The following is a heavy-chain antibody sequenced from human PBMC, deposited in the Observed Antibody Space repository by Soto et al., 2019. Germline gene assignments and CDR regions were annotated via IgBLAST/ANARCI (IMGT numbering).Heavy chain of an antibody. CDR3: ARSIAAAVDFDY. V-gene: IGHV1-24*01. CDR2: FDPEDGET. CDR1: GYTLTELS. D-gene: IGHD6-13*01. J-gene: IGHJ4*02. Sequence: ASVKVSCKVSGYTLTELSMHWLRQAPGKGLEWMGGFDPEDGETIYAQKFQGRVTMTEDTSTDTAYMELRSLRSDDTAVYYCARSIAAAVDFDYWGQGTLVTVSS.